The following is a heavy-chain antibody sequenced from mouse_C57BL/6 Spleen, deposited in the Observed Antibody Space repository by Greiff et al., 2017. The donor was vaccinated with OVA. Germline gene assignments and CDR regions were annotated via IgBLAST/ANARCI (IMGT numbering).Heavy chain of an antibody. CDR1: GYTFTSYW. J-gene: IGHJ1*03. Sequence: QVQLQQPGAELVKPGASVKLSCKASGYTFTSYWMPWVKPRPGPGLEWIGMIHPNRGSTNYNEKFKSKATLTVDKSSSTAYLQLSSLTYEDAAVYYCARAVVDWYVDVWGTGTTVTVSS. V-gene: IGHV1-64*01. CDR2: IHPNRGST. CDR3: ARAVVDWYVDV. D-gene: IGHD1-1*01.